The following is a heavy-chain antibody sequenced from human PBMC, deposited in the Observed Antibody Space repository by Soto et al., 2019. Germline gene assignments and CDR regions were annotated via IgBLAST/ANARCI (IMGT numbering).Heavy chain of an antibody. V-gene: IGHV4-59*01. CDR3: ARAPLGHYSDAFDI. Sequence: QVQLQESGPGLVKPSETLSLTCTVSGGSISSYYWSWIRQPPGKGLEWIGYIYYSGSTNYNPSLKARVTTSVDTSKTQSSLKLSSVTAADTAVYYCARAPLGHYSDAFDIWGPGTMVTVSS. CDR1: GGSISSYY. CDR2: IYYSGST. J-gene: IGHJ3*02. D-gene: IGHD2-15*01.